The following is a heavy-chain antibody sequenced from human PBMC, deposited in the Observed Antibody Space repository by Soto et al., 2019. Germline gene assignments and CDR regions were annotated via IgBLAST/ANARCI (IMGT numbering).Heavy chain of an antibody. CDR2: INAGNGNT. CDR3: ARSVLLKSGYNIKYGMDV. V-gene: IGHV1-3*01. D-gene: IGHD5-12*01. J-gene: IGHJ6*02. CDR1: GYTFTSYA. Sequence: GASVKVSCKASGYTFTSYAMHWVRQAPGQRLEWMGWINAGNGNTKYSQKFQGRVTITRDTSASTAYMELSSLRSEDTAVYYCARSVLLKSGYNIKYGMDVWGQGTTVTVSS.